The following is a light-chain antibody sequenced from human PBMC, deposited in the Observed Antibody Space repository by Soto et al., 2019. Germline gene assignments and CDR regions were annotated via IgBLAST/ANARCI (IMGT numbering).Light chain of an antibody. CDR1: QSVSPN. CDR2: GAS. J-gene: IGKJ1*01. Sequence: EIVMTQSPATLSVSPGERATLSCRASQSVSPNLAWYQQKPGQAPRPLIYGASTRATAIPARFSGSGSGTEFTLTISRLQSDDFAVYYCQQYTNRPPWTFGQGTRVDI. V-gene: IGKV3-15*01. CDR3: QQYTNRPPWT.